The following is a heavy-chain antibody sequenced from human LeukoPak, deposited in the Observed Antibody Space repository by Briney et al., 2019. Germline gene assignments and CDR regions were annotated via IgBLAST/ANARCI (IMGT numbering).Heavy chain of an antibody. V-gene: IGHV4-4*07. J-gene: IGHJ4*02. CDR2: IYTSGST. CDR3: ARREYYSPYYFDY. CDR1: GGSVSSYY. Sequence: SETLSLTCTVSGGSVSSYYWGWIRQPAGKGLEWIGRIYTSGSTNYNPSLKSRVTMSVDTSKNQFSLKLSSVTAADTAVYYCARREYYSPYYFDYWGQGTLVSVSS. D-gene: IGHD3-10*01.